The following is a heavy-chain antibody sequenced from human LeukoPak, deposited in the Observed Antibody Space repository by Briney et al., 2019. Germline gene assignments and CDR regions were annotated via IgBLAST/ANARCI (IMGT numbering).Heavy chain of an antibody. J-gene: IGHJ3*01. CDR2: ISSVGHTN. V-gene: IGHV3-30*18. CDR1: GFTFSSYT. CDR3: AKEVGWFNAFDV. Sequence: PGGSLRLSCAASGFTFSSYTMHWVRQAPGKGLEWVTAISSVGHTNKSADSVKGRFTISRDNSKNTLYLQMHSLREDDTAVYYCAKEVGWFNAFDVWGQGTMVTVSS. D-gene: IGHD3-10*01.